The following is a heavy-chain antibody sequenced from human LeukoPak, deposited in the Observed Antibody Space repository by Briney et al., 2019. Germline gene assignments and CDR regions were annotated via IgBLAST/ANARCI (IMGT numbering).Heavy chain of an antibody. CDR3: ASLKDGYNYFPEYFQH. CDR2: YYSGGGT. Sequence: GGSLRLSCAVSGFTVSSNYMSWVRQAPGKGLEWVSVYYSGGGTYYADSVKGRFTISRDNSKNTLFLQMNSLRAEDTAVYYCASLKDGYNYFPEYFQHWGQGTLVTVSS. D-gene: IGHD5-24*01. J-gene: IGHJ1*01. CDR1: GFTVSSNY. V-gene: IGHV3-53*01.